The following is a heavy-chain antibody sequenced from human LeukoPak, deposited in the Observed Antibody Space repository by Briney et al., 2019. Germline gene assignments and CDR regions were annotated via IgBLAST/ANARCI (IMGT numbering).Heavy chain of an antibody. J-gene: IGHJ4*02. Sequence: GGSLRLSCAASGFTFSSYGMHWVRQAPGKGLEWVAFIRYDGSNKYYADSVKGRFTISRDNSKNTLYLQMNSLRAEDTAVYYCAKDQVCQYYFDYWGQGTLVTVSS. CDR3: AKDQVCQYYFDY. CDR2: IRYDGSNK. CDR1: GFTFSSYG. D-gene: IGHD2-2*01. V-gene: IGHV3-30*02.